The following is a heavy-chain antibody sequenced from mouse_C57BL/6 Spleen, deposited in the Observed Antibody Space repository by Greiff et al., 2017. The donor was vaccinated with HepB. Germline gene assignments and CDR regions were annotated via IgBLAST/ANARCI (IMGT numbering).Heavy chain of an antibody. CDR1: GYTFTSYW. CDR2: IYPGSGST. V-gene: IGHV1-55*01. J-gene: IGHJ4*01. Sequence: QVQLKQPGAELVKPGASVKMSCKASGYTFTSYWITWVKQRPGQGLEWIGDIYPGSGSTNYNEKFKSKATLTVDTSSSTAYMQLSSLTSEDSAVYYCARSPYYGSSSFMDYWGQGTSVTVSS. CDR3: ARSPYYGSSSFMDY. D-gene: IGHD1-1*01.